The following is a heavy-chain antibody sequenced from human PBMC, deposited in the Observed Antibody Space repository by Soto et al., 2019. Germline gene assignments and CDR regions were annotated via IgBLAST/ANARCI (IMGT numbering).Heavy chain of an antibody. V-gene: IGHV4-39*01. D-gene: IGHD3-3*01. CDR3: ARRITIFGVASPGYYYGMDV. J-gene: IGHJ6*02. Sequence: TLSLTCTVSGGSISSSSYYWGWIRQPPGKGLEWIGSIYYSGSTYYNPSLKSRVTISVDTSKNQFSLKLSSVTAADTAVYYCARRITIFGVASPGYYYGMDVWGQGTTVTVSS. CDR1: GGSISSSSYY. CDR2: IYYSGST.